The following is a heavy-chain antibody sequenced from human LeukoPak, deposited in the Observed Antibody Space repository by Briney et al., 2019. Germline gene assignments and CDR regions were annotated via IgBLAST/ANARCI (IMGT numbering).Heavy chain of an antibody. CDR3: ANDYDSSGYYYSDAFDI. J-gene: IGHJ3*02. D-gene: IGHD3-22*01. Sequence: PGGSLRLSCAASGFIFSDSYMSWIRQAPGKGPDWVSKISSRGMTIDYADSVKGRFTISRDNSKNTLYLQMNSLRAEDTAVYYCANDYDSSGYYYSDAFDIWGQGTMVTVSS. CDR2: ISSRGMTI. V-gene: IGHV3-11*01. CDR1: GFIFSDSY.